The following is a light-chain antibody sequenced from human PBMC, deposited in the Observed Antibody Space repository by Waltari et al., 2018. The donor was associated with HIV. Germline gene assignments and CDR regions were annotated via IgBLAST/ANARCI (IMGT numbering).Light chain of an antibody. CDR3: AAWDDSLSGLV. V-gene: IGLV1-47*01. CDR2: RNN. CDR1: SSAIRSNY. Sequence: QSVLTQPPSASGTPGPRVTISCSGSSSAIRSNYVYWYQQLPGTAPKLLIYRNNQRPSGVPDRFSGSKSGTSASLAISGLRSEDEADYYCAAWDDSLSGLVFGGGTKLTVL. J-gene: IGLJ2*01.